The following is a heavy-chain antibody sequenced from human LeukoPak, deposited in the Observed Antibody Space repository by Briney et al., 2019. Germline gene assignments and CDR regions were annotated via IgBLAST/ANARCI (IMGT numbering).Heavy chain of an antibody. CDR3: ARGVDIAGGYFDY. CDR2: INHSGST. V-gene: IGHV4-34*01. D-gene: IGHD1-26*01. CDR1: GGSFSGYY. J-gene: IGHJ4*02. Sequence: SETLSLTCAVYGGSFSGYYWSWIRQPPGKGLEWIGEINHSGSTNYNPSLKSRVTISVDTSKNQFSLKLSSVTAADTAVYYCARGVDIAGGYFDYWGQGTLVTVSS.